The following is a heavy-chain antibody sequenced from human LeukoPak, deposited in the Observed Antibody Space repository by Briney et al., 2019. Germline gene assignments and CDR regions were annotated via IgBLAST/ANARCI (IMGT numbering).Heavy chain of an antibody. J-gene: IGHJ6*02. V-gene: IGHV1-18*01. Sequence: ASVKVSCKASGYTFTSYSISWVRQAPGQGLEWVGWISAYNGNTNYAQKLQGRVTMTTDTSTSTAYMELRSLRSDDTAVYYCARGYCSSTSCYPGPYYYGMDVWGQGTTVTVSS. CDR3: ARGYCSSTSCYPGPYYYGMDV. CDR1: GYTFTSYS. CDR2: ISAYNGNT. D-gene: IGHD2-2*01.